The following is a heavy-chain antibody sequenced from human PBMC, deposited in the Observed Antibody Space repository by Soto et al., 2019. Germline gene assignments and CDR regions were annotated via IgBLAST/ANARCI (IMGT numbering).Heavy chain of an antibody. CDR1: GGTFSSYT. D-gene: IGHD6-6*01. Sequence: QVQLVQSGAEVKKPGSSVKVSCKASGGTFSSYTISWVRQAPGQGLEWMGRIIPILGIANYAQKFQGRVTITADKSTSTAYMELSSLRSEDTAVYYCARGSSSSEDDLFFDYWGQGTLVTVSS. CDR3: ARGSSSSEDDLFFDY. V-gene: IGHV1-69*02. J-gene: IGHJ4*02. CDR2: IIPILGIA.